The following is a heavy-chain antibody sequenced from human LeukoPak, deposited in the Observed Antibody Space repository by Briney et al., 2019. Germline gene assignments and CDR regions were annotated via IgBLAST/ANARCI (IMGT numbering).Heavy chain of an antibody. J-gene: IGHJ4*02. CDR1: GFTFDDYA. Sequence: PGGSLRLSCAASGFTFDDYAMHWVRQAPGKGLEWVSGISWNSGSICYADSVKGRFTISRDNAKNSLYLQMNSLRAEDKGLYYCALPRGYSGYDFSYWGQGTLVTVSS. D-gene: IGHD5-12*01. CDR3: ALPRGYSGYDFSY. V-gene: IGHV3-9*01. CDR2: ISWNSGSI.